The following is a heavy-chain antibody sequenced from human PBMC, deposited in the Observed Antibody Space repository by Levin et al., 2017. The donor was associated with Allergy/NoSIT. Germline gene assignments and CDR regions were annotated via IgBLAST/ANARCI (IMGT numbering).Heavy chain of an antibody. J-gene: IGHJ4*02. V-gene: IGHV3-23*01. Sequence: HPGGSLRLSCAASGFTFSSFSMTWVRQAPGKGLEWVAAISPGGRNTYYADSVKGRFTISRGNSENMLHLQMNSLRVEDTGVYYCAKRPAHINSWGQGTRVTVSP. CDR2: ISPGGRNT. CDR1: GFTFSSFS. D-gene: IGHD2-21*01. CDR3: AKRPAHINS.